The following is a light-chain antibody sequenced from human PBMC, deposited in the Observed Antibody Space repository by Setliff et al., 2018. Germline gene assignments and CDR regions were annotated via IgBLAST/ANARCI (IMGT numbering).Light chain of an antibody. Sequence: QSVLTQPASVSGSPGQSITISCTGTSSDVGGYNYVSWYQQHPGKAPKLMIYEVSDRPSGVSNRFSGPRSGNTASLTISGPQAEDEADYYCSSYSGSSTLVFGTGTKVTVL. CDR2: EVS. CDR3: SSYSGSSTLV. V-gene: IGLV2-14*01. J-gene: IGLJ1*01. CDR1: SSDVGGYNY.